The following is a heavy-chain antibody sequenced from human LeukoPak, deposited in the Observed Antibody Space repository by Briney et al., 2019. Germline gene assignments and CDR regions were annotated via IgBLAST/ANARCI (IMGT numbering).Heavy chain of an antibody. V-gene: IGHV1-18*01. CDR2: IRPYNGNT. Sequence: ASVKVSCKASGYTFTSYDITWVRQAPGQGLEWMGWIRPYNGNTNYARKLQGRVTMTTDTSTSTAYMELRSLRSDDTAVYYCASAQIGEDDAFDIWGQGTMVTVSS. D-gene: IGHD3-16*01. CDR1: GYTFTSYD. J-gene: IGHJ3*02. CDR3: ASAQIGEDDAFDI.